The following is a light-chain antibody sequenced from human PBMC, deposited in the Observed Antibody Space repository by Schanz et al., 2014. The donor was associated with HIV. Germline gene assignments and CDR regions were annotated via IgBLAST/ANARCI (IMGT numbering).Light chain of an antibody. CDR2: GAS. CDR3: QQSFTTPSIT. V-gene: IGKV3-15*01. J-gene: IGKJ5*01. Sequence: EIVMTQSPATLSVSPGERATLSCRASQSSSTYLAWYQHKPGQAPRLPIYGASTRATGIPARFSGSGSGTDFTLTITNLQPEDFALYFCQQSFTTPSITFGQGTRLEIK. CDR1: QSSSTY.